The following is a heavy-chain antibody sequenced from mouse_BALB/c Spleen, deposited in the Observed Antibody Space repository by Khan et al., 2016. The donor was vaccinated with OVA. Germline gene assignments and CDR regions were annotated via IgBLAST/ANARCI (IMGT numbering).Heavy chain of an antibody. CDR1: GFSLTTYG. J-gene: IGHJ3*01. V-gene: IGHV2-2*01. CDR3: ARNSYMYDFTY. Sequence: QDQLQQSGPGLVLPSQSLSITCTVSGFSLTTYGIHWVRQSPGKGLEWLGVIWSDGTTDFNAAFISRMSISKDNSKSHAFFILNSLQPDDTAMYYCARNSYMYDFTYWGQGTLVTVSA. CDR2: IWSDGTT. D-gene: IGHD2-14*01.